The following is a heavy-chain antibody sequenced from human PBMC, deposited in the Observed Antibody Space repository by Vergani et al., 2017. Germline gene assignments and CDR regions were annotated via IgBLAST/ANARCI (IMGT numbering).Heavy chain of an antibody. CDR3: ARGVPAEPYYFDY. CDR1: GGSFSGYY. D-gene: IGHD2-2*01. Sequence: QVQLQQWGAGLLKPSETLSLTCAVYGGSFSGYYWSWIRQPPGKGLEWIGEINHSGSTNYNPSLKSRVTISVDTSKNTLYLQMNSLRAEDTAVYYCARGVPAEPYYFDYWGQGTLVTVSS. V-gene: IGHV4-34*01. CDR2: INHSGST. J-gene: IGHJ4*02.